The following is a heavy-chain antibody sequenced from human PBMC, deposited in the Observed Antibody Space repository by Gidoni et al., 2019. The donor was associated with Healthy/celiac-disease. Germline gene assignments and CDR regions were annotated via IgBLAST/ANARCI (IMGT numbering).Heavy chain of an antibody. CDR2: IRSKAYGGTT. CDR3: TRVAPSDGGDY. V-gene: IGHV3-49*04. CDR1: GFTFGDYA. J-gene: IGHJ4*02. Sequence: EVQLVESGGGLVQPGRSLRLSCTASGFTFGDYAMSWVRQAPGKGLEWVGFIRSKAYGGTTEYAASVKGRFTISRDDSKSIAYLQMNSLKTEDTAVYYCTRVAPSDGGDYWGQGTLVTVSS.